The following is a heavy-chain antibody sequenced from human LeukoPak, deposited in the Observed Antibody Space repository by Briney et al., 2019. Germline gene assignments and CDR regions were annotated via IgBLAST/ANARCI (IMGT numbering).Heavy chain of an antibody. V-gene: IGHV1-46*01. CDR3: ARDRDGYSDY. CDR2: INPSGGST. J-gene: IGHJ4*02. Sequence: ASVRVSCKASGYTFTNYYIHWVRQAPGQGLECMGIINPSGGSTSYAQKFQGRVTMTRDMSTSTVYMELSSLRSEDTAVYYCARDRDGYSDYWGQGTLVTVSS. D-gene: IGHD5-24*01. CDR1: GYTFTNYY.